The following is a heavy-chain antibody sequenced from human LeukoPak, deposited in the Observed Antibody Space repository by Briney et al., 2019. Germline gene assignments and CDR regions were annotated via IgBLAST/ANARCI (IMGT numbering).Heavy chain of an antibody. CDR3: ARDNSFYGYFFDY. V-gene: IGHV3-21*01. D-gene: IGHD5-18*01. CDR1: GFTFSSYS. J-gene: IGHJ4*02. CDR2: ISSSSSYI. Sequence: PGGSLRLSCAASGFTFSSYSMNWVRQAPGKGLEWVSSISSSSSYIYYADSVKGRFTISRDNAKNSLYLQMNSLRAEDTAVYYCARDNSFYGYFFDYWGQGTLVTVSS.